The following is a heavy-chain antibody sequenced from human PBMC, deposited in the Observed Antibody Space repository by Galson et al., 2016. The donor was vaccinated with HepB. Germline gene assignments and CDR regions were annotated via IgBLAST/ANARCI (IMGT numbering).Heavy chain of an antibody. CDR3: AKDMTVGWGGLDS. Sequence: SLRLSCAASGFTFGDYAMHWVRQAPGQGLEWVSGISWNSGGRDYADSVKGRFTISRDNARNPLYLQMNSLRAEDTALYYCAKDMTVGWGGLDSWGQGTLVTVSS. CDR1: GFTFGDYA. J-gene: IGHJ4*02. D-gene: IGHD4-23*01. V-gene: IGHV3-9*01. CDR2: ISWNSGGR.